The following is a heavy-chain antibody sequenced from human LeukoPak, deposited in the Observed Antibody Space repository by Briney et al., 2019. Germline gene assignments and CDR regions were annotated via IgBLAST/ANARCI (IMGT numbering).Heavy chain of an antibody. CDR2: IYYSGST. CDR3: ARVPSSQQLDFDY. J-gene: IGHJ4*02. CDR1: GGSVSSGSYY. Sequence: SETLSLTCTVSGGSVSSGSYYWSWIRQPPGKGLEWIGYIYYSGSTNYNPSLKSRVTISVDTSKNQFSLKLSSVTAADTAVYYCARVPSSQQLDFDYWGQGTLVTASS. V-gene: IGHV4-61*01. D-gene: IGHD6-13*01.